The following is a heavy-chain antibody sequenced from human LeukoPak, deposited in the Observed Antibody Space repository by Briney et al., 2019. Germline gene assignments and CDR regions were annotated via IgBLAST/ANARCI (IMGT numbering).Heavy chain of an antibody. Sequence: ASVKVSCKASGYTFTSYYMHWVRQAPGQGLEWMGIINPSGGSTSYAQKFQGRVTMTRDTSTSTVYMELSSLRSEDTAVCYCARYSVAGTGSEYFQHWGQGTLVTVSS. D-gene: IGHD6-19*01. V-gene: IGHV1-46*01. CDR1: GYTFTSYY. CDR2: INPSGGST. J-gene: IGHJ1*01. CDR3: ARYSVAGTGSEYFQH.